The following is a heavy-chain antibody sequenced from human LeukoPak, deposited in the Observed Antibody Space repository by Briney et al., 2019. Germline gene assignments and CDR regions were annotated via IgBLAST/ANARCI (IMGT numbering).Heavy chain of an antibody. Sequence: SVTVSFKASGGTFSSYAIGWVRQAPGQGLEWMGGIIPIFGTANYAQKFQGRVTITTDESTSTAYMELTSLSSEDTAVYYCARDHDYGDYEGPAAFDSWGPGTLVTVSS. V-gene: IGHV1-69*05. CDR3: ARDHDYGDYEGPAAFDS. J-gene: IGHJ4*02. CDR1: GGTFSSYA. CDR2: IIPIFGTA. D-gene: IGHD4-17*01.